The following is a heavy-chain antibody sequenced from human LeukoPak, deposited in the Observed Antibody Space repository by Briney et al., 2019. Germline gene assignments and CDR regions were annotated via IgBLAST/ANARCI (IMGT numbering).Heavy chain of an antibody. Sequence: SETLFLTCTVSGGSISSSSYYWGWIRQPPGKGLEWIGSIYYSGSTYYNPSLKSRVTISVDTSKNQFSLKLSSVTAADTAVYYCARDPSRVVPAAILENWFDPWGQGTLVTVSS. CDR3: ARDPSRVVPAAILENWFDP. J-gene: IGHJ5*02. V-gene: IGHV4-39*07. D-gene: IGHD2-2*02. CDR2: IYYSGST. CDR1: GGSISSSSYY.